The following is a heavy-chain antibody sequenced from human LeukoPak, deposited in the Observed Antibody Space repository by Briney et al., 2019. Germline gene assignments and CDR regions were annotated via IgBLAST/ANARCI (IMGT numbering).Heavy chain of an antibody. CDR2: ISSGSRTI. CDR3: VRRAGGYSHPYDY. Sequence: AGGSLRLSCAASGFTFSSYSMNWVRQAPGKGLEWVSYISSGSRTIYYAGSVKGRFTISRDNAKNSLYLQMNSLRAEDTAVYYCVRRAGGYSHPYDYWGQGTLVTVSS. V-gene: IGHV3-48*01. J-gene: IGHJ4*02. D-gene: IGHD4-23*01. CDR1: GFTFSSYS.